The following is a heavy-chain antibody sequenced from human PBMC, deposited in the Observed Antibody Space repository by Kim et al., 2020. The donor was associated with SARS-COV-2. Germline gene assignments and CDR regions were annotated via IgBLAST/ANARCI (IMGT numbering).Heavy chain of an antibody. CDR3: TTDDTLGGYYGSGGGFDY. J-gene: IGHJ4*02. Sequence: GGSLRLSCAASGFTFSNAWMSWVRQAPGKGLEWVGRIKSKTDGGTTDYAAPVKGRFTISRDDSKNTLYLQMNSLKTEDTAVYYCTTDDTLGGYYGSGGGFDYWGQGTLVTVSS. D-gene: IGHD3-10*01. CDR2: IKSKTDGGTT. CDR1: GFTFSNAW. V-gene: IGHV3-15*01.